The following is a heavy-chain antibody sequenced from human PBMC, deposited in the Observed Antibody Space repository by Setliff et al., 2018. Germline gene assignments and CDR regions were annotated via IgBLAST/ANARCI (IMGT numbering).Heavy chain of an antibody. V-gene: IGHV1-3*01. CDR1: GYPFTSNS. CDR2: INAGNGYT. CDR3: ARGAHYGDYIDDY. D-gene: IGHD4-17*01. J-gene: IGHJ4*02. Sequence: ASVKVSCKASGYPFTSNSMHWVRQAPGQRLEWMGWINAGNGYTKYSQKFQGRVTITRDTSATTAYMELSSLRSEDSAVYYCARGAHYGDYIDDYWGQGTLVTVSS.